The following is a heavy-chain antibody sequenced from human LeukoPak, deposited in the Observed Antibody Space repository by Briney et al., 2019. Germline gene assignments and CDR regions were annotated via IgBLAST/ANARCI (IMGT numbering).Heavy chain of an antibody. J-gene: IGHJ4*02. CDR2: IIPIFGTA. CDR3: ATLTTVTPGHFDY. CDR1: GYTFTSYD. Sequence: SVKVSCKASGYTFTSYDINWVRQAPGQGLEWMGRIIPIFGTANYAQKFQGRVTITTDESTSTAYMELSSLRSEDTAVYYCATLTTVTPGHFDYWGQGTLVTVSS. V-gene: IGHV1-69*05. D-gene: IGHD4-17*01.